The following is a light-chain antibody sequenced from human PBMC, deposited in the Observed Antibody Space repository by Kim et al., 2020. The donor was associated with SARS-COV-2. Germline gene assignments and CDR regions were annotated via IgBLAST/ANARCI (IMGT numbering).Light chain of an antibody. CDR2: AAS. CDR3: QHYNNWPHT. V-gene: IGKV3-15*01. Sequence: DIVMKQSPATLSVSLGESATLSCRASQSVRTNLAWYQHKPGQAPRLLISAASTRATVIPARFSGSGSETEFTLTISSLQSEDVALYFCQHYNNWPHTFGQVTKLEI. J-gene: IGKJ2*01. CDR1: QSVRTN.